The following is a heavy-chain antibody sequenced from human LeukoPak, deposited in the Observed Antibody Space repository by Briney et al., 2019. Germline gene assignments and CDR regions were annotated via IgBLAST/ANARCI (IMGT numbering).Heavy chain of an antibody. CDR2: IWYDGSNK. V-gene: IGHV3-33*01. CDR3: ARDKTTGSSSGFDY. Sequence: GGSLRLSCAASGFTFSSYGMHWVRQAPGKGLEWVAVIWYDGSNKYYADSVKDRFTISRDNSKNTLYLQTNSLRPEDTAVYYCARDKTTGSSSGFDYWGQGTLVTVSS. CDR1: GFTFSSYG. D-gene: IGHD6-6*01. J-gene: IGHJ4*02.